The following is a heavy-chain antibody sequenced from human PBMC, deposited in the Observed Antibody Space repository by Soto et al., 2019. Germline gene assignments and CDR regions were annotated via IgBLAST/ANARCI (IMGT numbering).Heavy chain of an antibody. Sequence: SVKVSFKASGGTFGSYAISWLRQAPGQGLEWMGGIIPIFGTANYAQKFQGRVTITADESTSTAYMELSSLRSEDTAVYYCARDSRLAAFDIWGQGTMVTVSS. CDR2: IIPIFGTA. J-gene: IGHJ3*02. V-gene: IGHV1-69*13. CDR3: ARDSRLAAFDI. CDR1: GGTFGSYA.